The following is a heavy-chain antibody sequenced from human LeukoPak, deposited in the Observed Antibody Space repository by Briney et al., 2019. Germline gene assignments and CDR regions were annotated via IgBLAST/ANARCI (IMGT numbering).Heavy chain of an antibody. Sequence: ASVKVSCKASGYSFTSYGISWVRQAPGQGLEWMGWISAYNGNTNCAQKVQGRVTMTTDTSTSTAYMELRSLRSDDTAVYYCARGLIFGSGGHQDYWGQGTLVTVSS. CDR1: GYSFTSYG. CDR2: ISAYNGNT. CDR3: ARGLIFGSGGHQDY. D-gene: IGHD3-10*01. V-gene: IGHV1-18*01. J-gene: IGHJ4*02.